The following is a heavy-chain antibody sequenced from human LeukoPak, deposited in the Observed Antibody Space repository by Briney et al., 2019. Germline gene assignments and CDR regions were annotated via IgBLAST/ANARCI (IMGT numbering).Heavy chain of an antibody. V-gene: IGHV3-66*04. CDR1: GFTVSSNY. CDR3: ARRELLGYSYGLRTFNI. Sequence: GGSLRLSCAASGFTVSSNYMSWVRQAPGKGLEWVSVIYSGGIYNDGTTNYGDSVKGRSTISRDNSKNTLYLQMNSLRAEDTAVYYCARRELLGYSYGLRTFNIWGQGTTVTVSS. J-gene: IGHJ3*02. D-gene: IGHD5-18*01. CDR2: IYSGGIYNDGTT.